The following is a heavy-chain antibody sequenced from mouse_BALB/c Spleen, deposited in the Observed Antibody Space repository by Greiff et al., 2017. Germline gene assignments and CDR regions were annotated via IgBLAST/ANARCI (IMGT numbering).Heavy chain of an antibody. CDR3: AGGLRRTFLFAY. Sequence: VQLKESGPELVKPGASVKMSCKASGYTFTSYVMHWVKQKPGQGLEWIGYINPYNDGTKYNEKFKGKATLTSDKSSSTAYMELSSLTSEDSAVYYCAGGLRRTFLFAYWGQGTLVTVSA. CDR2: INPYNDGT. D-gene: IGHD2-4*01. J-gene: IGHJ3*01. CDR1: GYTFTSYV. V-gene: IGHV1-14*01.